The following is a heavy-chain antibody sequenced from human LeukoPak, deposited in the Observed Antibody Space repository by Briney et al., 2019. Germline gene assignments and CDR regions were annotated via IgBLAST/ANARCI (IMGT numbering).Heavy chain of an antibody. CDR2: MSKDGGDK. Sequence: GGSLRLSCAASGFTVSNFAMHWVRQVPDKGLEWLAVMSKDGGDKHYADSVTGRFTISRDSSKNTLYLQMNSLRGEDTAVYYCARDDLLVSGSYPYYFDHWGQGTLVTVSS. D-gene: IGHD3-16*02. J-gene: IGHJ4*02. V-gene: IGHV3-30*04. CDR1: GFTVSNFA. CDR3: ARDDLLVSGSYPYYFDH.